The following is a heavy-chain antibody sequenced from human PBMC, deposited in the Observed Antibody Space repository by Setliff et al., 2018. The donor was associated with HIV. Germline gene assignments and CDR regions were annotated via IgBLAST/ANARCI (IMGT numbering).Heavy chain of an antibody. Sequence: PSETLSLTCTVSGASISSYYWNWFRQPAGKGLEWIGRIYTSGSTNYNPSLKSRVTISLDTSRNRFSLQLTSVTAADTAVYYCARHRDGGTYPLDYWGQGTLVTVSS. J-gene: IGHJ4*02. V-gene: IGHV4-4*07. CDR1: GASISSYY. CDR3: ARHRDGGTYPLDY. D-gene: IGHD1-26*01. CDR2: IYTSGST.